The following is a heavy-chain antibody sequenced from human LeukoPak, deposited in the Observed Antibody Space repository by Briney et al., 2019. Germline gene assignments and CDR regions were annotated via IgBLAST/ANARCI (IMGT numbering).Heavy chain of an antibody. CDR2: IWHDGSKE. CDR3: AKELSNWNYFDY. CDR1: GLTFSDYG. J-gene: IGHJ4*02. Sequence: GGSRRLSCAASGLTFSDYGMHWVRQAPGKGLEWVAVIWHDGSKENYADSVRGRFTISRDNSKNTLYLEMDSLRAEDTAVYYCAKELSNWNYFDYWGQGNLVTVSS. D-gene: IGHD1-1*01. V-gene: IGHV3-33*06.